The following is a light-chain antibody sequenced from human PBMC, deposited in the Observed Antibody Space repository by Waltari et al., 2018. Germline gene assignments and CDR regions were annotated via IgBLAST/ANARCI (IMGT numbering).Light chain of an antibody. J-gene: IGKJ1*01. Sequence: SCRARQSVSRALAWYQQKPGQAPRLLIYGASTRATVIPDRFSGSGSGTDFSLTISRLEPDDFAVYYCQHYLRLPVTFGQGTTVEI. CDR1: QSVSRA. V-gene: IGKV3-20*01. CDR2: GAS. CDR3: QHYLRLPVT.